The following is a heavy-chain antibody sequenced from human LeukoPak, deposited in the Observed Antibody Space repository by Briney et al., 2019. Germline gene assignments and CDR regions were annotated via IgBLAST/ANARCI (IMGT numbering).Heavy chain of an antibody. CDR2: IDTYRGST. V-gene: IGHV1-2*02. Sequence: ASVKVSCKASGYTFTDYYMHWVRQAPGQGLEWMGWIDTYRGSTNYAQNLQGRVTVTTDTSTTTVYMELRSLRFDDTAVYYCARPNTDAAGYYFDYWGQGTLVTVSS. CDR1: GYTFTDYY. J-gene: IGHJ4*02. D-gene: IGHD6-13*01. CDR3: ARPNTDAAGYYFDY.